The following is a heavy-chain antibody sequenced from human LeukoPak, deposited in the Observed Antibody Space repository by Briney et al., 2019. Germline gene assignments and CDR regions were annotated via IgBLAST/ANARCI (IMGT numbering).Heavy chain of an antibody. CDR3: AKDSSGYYSRDYYYGMDA. V-gene: IGHV1-18*01. CDR2: ISAYNGNT. CDR1: GYTFTSYG. Sequence: ASVKVSCTASGYTFTSYGISWVRQAPGQGLEWMGWISAYNGNTNYAQKLQGRVTMTTDTSTSTAYMELRSLRSDDTAVYYCAKDSSGYYSRDYYYGMDAWGQGTTVTVSS. D-gene: IGHD3-22*01. J-gene: IGHJ6*02.